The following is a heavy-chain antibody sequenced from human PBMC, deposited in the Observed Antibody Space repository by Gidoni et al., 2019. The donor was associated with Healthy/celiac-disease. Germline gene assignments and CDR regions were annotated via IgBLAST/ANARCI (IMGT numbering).Heavy chain of an antibody. CDR3: ARALDSSSDDNWFDP. D-gene: IGHD6-13*01. Sequence: QFQLQESGPGLVKPSQPLSLTCTVSDRSIRRGGYYWSWIRQHPGKGLEWIGYIYYSGSTYYNPSLKSRVTISVDTSKNQFSLKLSSVTAADTAVYYCARALDSSSDDNWFDPWGQGTLVTVSS. J-gene: IGHJ5*02. CDR1: DRSIRRGGYY. CDR2: IYYSGST. V-gene: IGHV4-31*03.